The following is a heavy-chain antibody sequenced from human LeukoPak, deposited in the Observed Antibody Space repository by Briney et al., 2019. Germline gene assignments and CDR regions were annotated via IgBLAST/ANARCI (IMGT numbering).Heavy chain of an antibody. CDR3: ARDREYSSSWRYYYYYMDV. D-gene: IGHD6-13*01. Sequence: GGTLRLSCAASGFTFSRNGMTWVRQAPGKGLEWVSAISGSGGSTYYADSVKGRFTISRDNSKNTLYLQMNSLRAEDTAVYYCARDREYSSSWRYYYYYMDVWGKGTTVTISS. CDR2: ISGSGGST. V-gene: IGHV3-23*01. J-gene: IGHJ6*03. CDR1: GFTFSRNG.